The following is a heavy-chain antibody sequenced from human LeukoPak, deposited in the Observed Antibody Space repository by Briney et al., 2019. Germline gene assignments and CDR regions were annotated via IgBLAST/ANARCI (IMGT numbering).Heavy chain of an antibody. CDR1: GGSISSYY. J-gene: IGHJ6*03. CDR3: GKTGCGYDPHYYLDYSDV. Sequence: PSETLSLTCSVSGGSISSYYWSWIRQPPGKGLEWLAFIYTDGSNNYNPSLKSRVTVSGNTSSHHFSPKLSSGTAANPAVYVRGKTGCGYDPHYYLDYSDVRGKGTTVTVSS. D-gene: IGHD5-12*01. CDR2: IYTDGSN. V-gene: IGHV4-4*09.